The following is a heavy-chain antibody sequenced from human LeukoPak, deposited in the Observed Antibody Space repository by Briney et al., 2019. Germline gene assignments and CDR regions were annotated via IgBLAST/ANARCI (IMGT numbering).Heavy chain of an antibody. CDR2: IYISGST. V-gene: IGHV4-4*07. CDR1: GGSISSYY. J-gene: IGHJ5*02. CDR3: ARDAYYYGSGSYPFDP. D-gene: IGHD3-10*01. Sequence: PSETLSLTCTVSGGSISSYYWSWIRQPAGKGLEWIGRIYISGSTNYNPSLKSRVTMSVDTSKNQFSLKLTSVTAADTAVYYCARDAYYYGSGSYPFDPWGQGTLVTVSS.